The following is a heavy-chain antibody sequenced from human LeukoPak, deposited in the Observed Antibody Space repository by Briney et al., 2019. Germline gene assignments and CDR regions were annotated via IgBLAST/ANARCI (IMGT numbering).Heavy chain of an antibody. CDR3: ARGITSGPRRYDVRNFDY. CDR2: INLDGSEK. CDR1: GFIFSASW. Sequence: GGSLRLSCTASGFIFSASWMTWVRQAPGKGLEWVANINLDGSEKYYVDSVKGRFTISRDNAKNSLYLQMNSLRAEDTAVYYCARGITSGPRRYDVRNFDYWGQGTPVTVSS. V-gene: IGHV3-7*01. J-gene: IGHJ4*02. D-gene: IGHD5-12*01.